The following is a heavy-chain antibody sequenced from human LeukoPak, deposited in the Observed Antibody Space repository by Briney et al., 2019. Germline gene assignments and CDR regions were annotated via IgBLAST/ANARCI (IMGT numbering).Heavy chain of an antibody. CDR1: GGTFSSYA. J-gene: IGHJ5*02. CDR3: ARDRCSSTSCYNWFDP. V-gene: IGHV1-69*01. D-gene: IGHD2-2*01. Sequence: ASVKVPCKASGGTFSSYAISWVRQAPGQGLEWMGGIIPFFGTTNYAQKFQGRVTITADESTSTAYMELSSLRSEDTAMYYCARDRCSSTSCYNWFDPWGQGTLVTVSS. CDR2: IIPFFGTT.